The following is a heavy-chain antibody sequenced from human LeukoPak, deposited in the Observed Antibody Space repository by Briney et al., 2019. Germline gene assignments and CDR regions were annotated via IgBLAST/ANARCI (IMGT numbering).Heavy chain of an antibody. V-gene: IGHV3-7*03. CDR2: IRQDGSQK. CDR1: GFSFSSYS. CDR3: AKDIGVGYCNGCLFDY. D-gene: IGHD2-15*01. J-gene: IGHJ4*02. Sequence: GGSLRLSCAASGFSFSSYSMSWVRQAPGKGLEWVATIRQDGSQKYYVDSVKGRFTISRDNSKNSLYLQMNSLRTEDTALYYCAKDIGVGYCNGCLFDYWGQGTLVTVSS.